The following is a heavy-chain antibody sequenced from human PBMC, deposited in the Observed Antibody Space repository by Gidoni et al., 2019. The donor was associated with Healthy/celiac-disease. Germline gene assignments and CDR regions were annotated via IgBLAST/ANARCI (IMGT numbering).Heavy chain of an antibody. CDR2: IYPGDSDT. CDR1: GYSFTSYW. D-gene: IGHD3-10*01. Sequence: EVQLVQSGAAVKKPGASLKISCKGSGYSFTSYWIGWVRQMPGKGREWMGIIYPGDSDTRYSPSFQGQVTISADKSISTAYLQWSSLKASDTAMYYCARSRSRSLIAFDIWGQGTMVTVSS. V-gene: IGHV5-51*01. J-gene: IGHJ3*02. CDR3: ARSRSRSLIAFDI.